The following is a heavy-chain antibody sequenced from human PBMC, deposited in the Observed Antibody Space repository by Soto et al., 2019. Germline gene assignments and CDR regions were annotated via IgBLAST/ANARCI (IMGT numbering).Heavy chain of an antibody. J-gene: IGHJ3*02. CDR2: IKRDGSET. V-gene: IGHV3-7*01. CDR3: ARDAYDYDSSGYYRYDAFDI. Sequence: LRLSCAASGFIFSPYWMSWVRQAPGKGLEWVANIKRDGSETHYVDSVKGRFTISRDNTKKSLYLQMKSLRVEDTAVYYCARDAYDYDSSGYYRYDAFDIWGQGTMVTVSS. CDR1: GFIFSPYW. D-gene: IGHD3-22*01.